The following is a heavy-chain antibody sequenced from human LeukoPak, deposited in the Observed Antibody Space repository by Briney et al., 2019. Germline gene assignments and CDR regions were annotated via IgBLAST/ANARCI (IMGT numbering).Heavy chain of an antibody. CDR3: ARAPEGAAAGTNY. CDR2: ISSSGSTI. V-gene: IGHV3-48*03. Sequence: GGSLRLSCAASGFTFSSYAMNWVRQAPGKGLEWVSYISSSGSTIYYADSVKGRFTISRDNAKNSLYLQMNSLRAEDTAVYYCARAPEGAAAGTNYWGQGTLVTVSS. D-gene: IGHD6-13*01. J-gene: IGHJ4*02. CDR1: GFTFSSYA.